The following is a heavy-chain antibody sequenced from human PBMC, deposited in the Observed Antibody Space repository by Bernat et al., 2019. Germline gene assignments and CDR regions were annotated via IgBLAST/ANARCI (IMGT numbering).Heavy chain of an antibody. V-gene: IGHV4-39*01. CDR3: ARLGSSSDAFDI. D-gene: IGHD6-6*01. J-gene: IGHJ3*02. Sequence: QLQLQESGPGLVKPSETLSLTCTVSGGSISTGSYYWGWIRQPPGKGLEWIGSIYYSGSTYYNPSLKSRVTISVDTSKEQFSLNLNSMTAADTAVYYCARLGSSSDAFDIWGQGTMVTVSS. CDR1: GGSISTGSYY. CDR2: IYYSGST.